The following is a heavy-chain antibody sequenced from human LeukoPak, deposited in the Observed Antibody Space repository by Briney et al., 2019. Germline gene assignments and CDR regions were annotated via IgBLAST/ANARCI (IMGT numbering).Heavy chain of an antibody. D-gene: IGHD3-22*01. CDR1: GYSISSGYY. Sequence: SETLSLTSTVSGYSISSGYYWGWIRQPPGKGLEWIGSIYHSGSTYYNPSLKSRVTISVDTSKNQFSLKLSSVTAADTAVYYCARDWVYYYDSSGYYEGGPLDYWGQGTLVTVSS. CDR3: ARDWVYYYDSSGYYEGGPLDY. V-gene: IGHV4-38-2*02. CDR2: IYHSGST. J-gene: IGHJ4*02.